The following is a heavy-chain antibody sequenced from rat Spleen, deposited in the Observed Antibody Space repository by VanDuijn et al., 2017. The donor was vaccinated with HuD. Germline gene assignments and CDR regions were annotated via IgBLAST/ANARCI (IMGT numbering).Heavy chain of an antibody. CDR3: GRDNNYKAY. D-gene: IGHD1-10*01. Sequence: YRWSWVRKFPGNKLEWMGYIDSAGSTNYNPSLKSRISITRDTSKNQFFLQVNSVTTEDTATYYCGRDNNYKAYWGQGVMVTVSS. J-gene: IGHJ2*01. V-gene: IGHV3-3*01. CDR1: YR. CDR2: IDSAGST.